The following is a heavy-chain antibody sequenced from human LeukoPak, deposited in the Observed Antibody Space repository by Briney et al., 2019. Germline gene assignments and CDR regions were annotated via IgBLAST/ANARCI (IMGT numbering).Heavy chain of an antibody. CDR2: IIPILGIA. J-gene: IGHJ4*02. V-gene: IGHV1-69*04. D-gene: IGHD1-14*01. CDR3: ARVTAEEGSDY. CDR1: GGTFSSYA. Sequence: SVKVSCKASGGTFSSYAISWVRQAPGQGLEWMGRIIPILGIANYAQEFQGRVTITADKSTSTAYMELSSLRSEDTAVYYCARVTAEEGSDYWGQGTLATVS.